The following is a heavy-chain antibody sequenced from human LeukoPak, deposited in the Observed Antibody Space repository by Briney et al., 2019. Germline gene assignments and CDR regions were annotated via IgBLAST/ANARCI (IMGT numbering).Heavy chain of an antibody. Sequence: SGTLSLTCAVYGGSFSGYYWSWIRQPPGKGLEWIGEINHSGSTNYNPSLKSRVTISVDTSKNQFSLKLSSVTAADTAVYYCARARRSGSSHWGQGTLVTVSS. CDR2: INHSGST. D-gene: IGHD3-10*01. CDR1: GGSFSGYY. V-gene: IGHV4-34*01. CDR3: ARARRSGSSH. J-gene: IGHJ4*02.